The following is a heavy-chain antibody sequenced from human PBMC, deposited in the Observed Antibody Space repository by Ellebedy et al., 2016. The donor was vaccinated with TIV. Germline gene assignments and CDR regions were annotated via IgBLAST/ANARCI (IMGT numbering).Heavy chain of an antibody. V-gene: IGHV1-18*01. CDR1: GYTFTSYG. CDR3: ARGVDS. CDR2: ISAYNGNT. Sequence: ASVKVSCXASGYTFTSYGISWVRQAPGQGLEWMGWISAYNGNTNYAQKFQGRVTMTRDTSISTAYMELSRLRSDDTAVYYCARGVDSWGQGTMVTVSS. J-gene: IGHJ3*02.